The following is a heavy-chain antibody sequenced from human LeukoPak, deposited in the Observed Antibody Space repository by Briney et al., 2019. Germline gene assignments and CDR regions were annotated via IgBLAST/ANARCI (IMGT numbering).Heavy chain of an antibody. D-gene: IGHD3-22*01. Sequence: SETLSPTCTVSGGSISSYYWSWIRQPPGKGLEWIGYIYYSGSTNYNPSLKSRVTISVDTSKNQFSLKLSSVTAADTAVYYCARDLYYYESSAPLGIWGQGTMVTVSS. CDR3: ARDLYYYESSAPLGI. CDR2: IYYSGST. CDR1: GGSISSYY. V-gene: IGHV4-59*01. J-gene: IGHJ3*02.